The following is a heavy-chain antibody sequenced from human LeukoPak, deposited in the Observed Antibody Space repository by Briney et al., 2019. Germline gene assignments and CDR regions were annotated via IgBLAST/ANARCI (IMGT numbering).Heavy chain of an antibody. J-gene: IGHJ3*02. V-gene: IGHV3-21*01. D-gene: IGHD1-26*01. CDR3: AREEGGAGLYGFDI. CDR2: ISSSSDYI. CDR1: GFTFSSYG. Sequence: GGSLRLSCAVSGFTFSSYGMNWVRQAPGKGLEWVSSISSSSDYIYYADSLKGRFTISRDNAKNSLYLQMNSLRAEDTAVYYCAREEGGAGLYGFDIWGQGTMVTVSS.